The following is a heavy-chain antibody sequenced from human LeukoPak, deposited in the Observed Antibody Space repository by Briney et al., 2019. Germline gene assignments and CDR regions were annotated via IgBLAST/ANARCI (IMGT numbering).Heavy chain of an antibody. V-gene: IGHV4-38-2*02. CDR1: GYSISSGYY. CDR2: IYHSGST. Sequence: PSETLSLTCTVSGYSISSGYYWGWIRQPPGKGLEWIGSIYHSGSTYYNPSLKSRVTISVDTSKNQFSLKLSSVTAADTAVYYCARVPRIAARPYFDYWGQGTLVTVSS. CDR3: ARVPRIAARPYFDY. D-gene: IGHD6-6*01. J-gene: IGHJ4*02.